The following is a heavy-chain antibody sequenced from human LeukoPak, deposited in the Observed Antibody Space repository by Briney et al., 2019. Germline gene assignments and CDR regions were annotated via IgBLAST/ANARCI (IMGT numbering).Heavy chain of an antibody. CDR3: ARSQMELWFGESHFDY. J-gene: IGHJ4*02. Sequence: GGSLRLSCAASGFTFSSYWMSWVRQAPGKGLEWVANIKQDGSEKYYVDSVKGRFTISRDNAKNSLYLQMNSLRAEDTAVYYCARSQMELWFGESHFDYWGQGTLVTVSS. D-gene: IGHD3-10*01. V-gene: IGHV3-7*04. CDR2: IKQDGSEK. CDR1: GFTFSSYW.